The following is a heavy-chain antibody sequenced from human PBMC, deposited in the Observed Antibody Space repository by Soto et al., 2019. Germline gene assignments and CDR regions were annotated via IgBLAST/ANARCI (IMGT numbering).Heavy chain of an antibody. CDR2: ISSSSSTI. V-gene: IGHV3-48*02. CDR3: ASDIYDSSGYYYPDAFDI. D-gene: IGHD3-22*01. J-gene: IGHJ3*02. CDR1: GFTFSSYS. Sequence: ESGGGLVQPGGSLRLSCAASGFTFSSYSMNWVRQAPGKGLEWVSYISSSSSTIYYADSVKGRFTISRDNAKNSLYLQMNSLRDEDTAVYYCASDIYDSSGYYYPDAFDIWGQGTMVTVSS.